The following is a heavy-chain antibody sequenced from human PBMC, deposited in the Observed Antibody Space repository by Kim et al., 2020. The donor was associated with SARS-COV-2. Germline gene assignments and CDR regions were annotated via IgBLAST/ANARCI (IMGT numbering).Heavy chain of an antibody. Sequence: GGSLRLSCAASGFTFSSSGMNWVRQAPGKGREWVSGISGSGGSTYYADSVKGRFTISRDISKNTLYVQMNSLIAEEPAVHFRAKGGNFYRVWVPVTTGTV. D-gene: IGHD3-3*01. CDR2: ISGSGGST. CDR3: AKGGNFYRV. CDR1: GFTFSSSG. V-gene: IGHV3-23*01. J-gene: IGHJ6*02.